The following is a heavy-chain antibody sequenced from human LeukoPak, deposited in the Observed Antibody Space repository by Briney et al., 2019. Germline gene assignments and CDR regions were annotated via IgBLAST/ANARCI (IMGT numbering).Heavy chain of an antibody. Sequence: SETLSLTCTVSGGSISSGDYYWSWIRQPPGKGLEWIGYIYYSGSTYYNPSLKSRVTISVDTSKNQFSLKLSSVTAADTAVYYCARGPVVPAAGSWFDPWGQGTLVTVSS. CDR1: GGSISSGDYY. V-gene: IGHV4-30-4*01. D-gene: IGHD2-2*01. CDR2: IYYSGST. CDR3: ARGPVVPAAGSWFDP. J-gene: IGHJ5*02.